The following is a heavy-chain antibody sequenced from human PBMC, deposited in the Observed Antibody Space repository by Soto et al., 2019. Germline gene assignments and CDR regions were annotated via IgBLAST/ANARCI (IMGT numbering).Heavy chain of an antibody. Sequence: SETLSLTCTVSGGSISSGDYYWSWIRQPPGKGLGWIGYIYYSGSTNYNPSLKSRVTISVDTSKNQFSLKLSSVTAADTAVYYCARLGGSYFPFDYWGQGTLVTVSS. J-gene: IGHJ4*02. D-gene: IGHD1-26*01. V-gene: IGHV4-61*08. CDR3: ARLGGSYFPFDY. CDR2: IYYSGST. CDR1: GGSISSGDYY.